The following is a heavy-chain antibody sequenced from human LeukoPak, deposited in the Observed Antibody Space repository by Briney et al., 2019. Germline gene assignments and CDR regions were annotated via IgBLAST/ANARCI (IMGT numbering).Heavy chain of an antibody. CDR3: ARNESRMAAVGTRKDNWFDP. J-gene: IGHJ5*02. Sequence: SETLSLTCTVSGGSISNSNDYWAWIRQPPGKGLEWVGSIYYSGSTHYSPSIRSRATISVDTSKNQFSLTLSSVTAADTAVYHWARNESRMAAVGTRKDNWFDPWGHGTLVTVSS. D-gene: IGHD6-13*01. CDR1: GGSISNSNDY. V-gene: IGHV4-39*01. CDR2: IYYSGST.